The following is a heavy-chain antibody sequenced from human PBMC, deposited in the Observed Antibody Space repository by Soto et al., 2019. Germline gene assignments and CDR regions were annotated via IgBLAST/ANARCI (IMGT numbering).Heavy chain of an antibody. CDR1: GGSFSGYY. D-gene: IGHD2-2*01. J-gene: IGHJ4*02. CDR2: INHSGST. CDR3: ARGLGYCSSTSCYGGYYFDY. Sequence: QVQLQQWGAGLLKPSETQSLTCAVYGGSFSGYYWSWIRQPPGKGLEWIGEINHSGSTNYNPSLKSRVTISVDTSKNQFSLKLSSVTAADTAVYYCARGLGYCSSTSCYGGYYFDYWGQGTLVTVSS. V-gene: IGHV4-34*01.